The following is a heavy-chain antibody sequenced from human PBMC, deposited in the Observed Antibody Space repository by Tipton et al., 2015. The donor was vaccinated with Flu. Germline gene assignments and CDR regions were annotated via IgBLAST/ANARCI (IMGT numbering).Heavy chain of an antibody. J-gene: IGHJ4*02. Sequence: LSLTCTVSGGSISSEDYYWSWIRPHPGKGLEWVGYIYYSGSTNYNPPLKSRVTISVDTSKNQFSLKLSSVTAADTAVYYCATEYRGGGNRYYFDYWGQGTLVTVSS. D-gene: IGHD4-23*01. CDR1: GGSISSEDYY. CDR2: IYYSGST. CDR3: ATEYRGGGNRYYFDY. V-gene: IGHV4-61*08.